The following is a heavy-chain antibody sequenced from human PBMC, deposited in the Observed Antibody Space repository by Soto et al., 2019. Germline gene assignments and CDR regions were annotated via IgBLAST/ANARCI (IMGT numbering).Heavy chain of an antibody. D-gene: IGHD3-22*01. J-gene: IGHJ4*02. Sequence: QVQLQESGPGLVKPSETLSLTCAVSGDSISSYYCMWIRQPPGKGLESLGYLYYGRSANYNPSLKGPVTLSVDTSTNQRSLTLSSMTAADTAVYYCALRSMAVVPEYWGQGTLVTVSS. CDR3: ALRSMAVVPEY. CDR2: LYYGRSA. CDR1: GDSISSYY. V-gene: IGHV4-59*01.